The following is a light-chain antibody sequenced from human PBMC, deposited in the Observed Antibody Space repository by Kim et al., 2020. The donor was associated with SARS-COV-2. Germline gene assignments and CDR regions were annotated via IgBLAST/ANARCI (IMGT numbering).Light chain of an antibody. V-gene: IGKV1-27*01. Sequence: VGNRVTITCRASQGISNYLAWYQQKPGEVPKPLIYAASALQSGVPSRFSGSGSGTDFTLTISSLQPEDVATYYCQKYDGAPWTFGQGTKVDIK. J-gene: IGKJ1*01. CDR1: QGISNY. CDR3: QKYDGAPWT. CDR2: AAS.